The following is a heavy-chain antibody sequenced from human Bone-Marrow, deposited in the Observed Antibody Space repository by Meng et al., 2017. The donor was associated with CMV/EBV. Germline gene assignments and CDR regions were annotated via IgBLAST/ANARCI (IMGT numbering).Heavy chain of an antibody. CDR3: AGGHAYSSSSLWFDP. D-gene: IGHD6-6*01. CDR2: IYYSGST. Sequence: SETLSLTCTVSGGSVSSGSYYWSWIRQPPGKGLEWIGYIYYSGSTNYNPSLKSRVTISVDTSKNQFSLKLSSVTAADTAVYYCAGGHAYSSSSLWFDPWGQGTLVTVSS. CDR1: GGSVSSGSYY. J-gene: IGHJ5*02. V-gene: IGHV4-61*01.